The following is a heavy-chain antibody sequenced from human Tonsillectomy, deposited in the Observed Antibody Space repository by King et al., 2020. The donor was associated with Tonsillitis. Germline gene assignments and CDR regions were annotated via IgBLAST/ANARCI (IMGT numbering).Heavy chain of an antibody. J-gene: IGHJ6*03. Sequence: EVQLVESGGGLVQPGGSLRLSCAASGFTVSTNYMSWVRQAPGRGLEWVSVIYSVGSTYYADSVKGRFTISRDNSKNTLYLQMNSLRVEDTAVFYCACTPTYNYYMDVWGKGTTVTVSS. V-gene: IGHV3-66*01. CDR1: GFTVSTNY. CDR2: IYSVGST. D-gene: IGHD2-15*01. CDR3: ACTPTYNYYMDV.